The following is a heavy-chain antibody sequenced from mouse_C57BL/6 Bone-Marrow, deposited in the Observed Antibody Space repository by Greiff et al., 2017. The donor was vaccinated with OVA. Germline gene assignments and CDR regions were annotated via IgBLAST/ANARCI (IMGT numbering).Heavy chain of an antibody. CDR2: IYPRSGNT. CDR3: ARVTIIDLYAMDY. V-gene: IGHV1-81*01. Sequence: VKLQESGAELARPGASVKLSCKASGYTFTSYGISWVKQRTGQGLEWIGEIYPRSGNTYYNEKFKGKATLTADKSSSTAYMELRSLTSEDSAVYFCARVTIIDLYAMDYWGQGTSVTVSS. D-gene: IGHD2-1*01. J-gene: IGHJ4*01. CDR1: GYTFTSYG.